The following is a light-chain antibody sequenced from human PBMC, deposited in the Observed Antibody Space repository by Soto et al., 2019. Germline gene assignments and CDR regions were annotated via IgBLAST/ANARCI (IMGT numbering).Light chain of an antibody. Sequence: DTEMTQSPSSLSASVGDRVTITCRASHGIGSSLAWYQQKPGQAPRSLIYATSSLQTGVPSRFSGSGSGTDFTLTISSLQPEDLATYSCQQYNTFPLTFGGGTKVEIK. CDR3: QQYNTFPLT. V-gene: IGKV1D-16*01. CDR2: ATS. J-gene: IGKJ4*01. CDR1: HGIGSS.